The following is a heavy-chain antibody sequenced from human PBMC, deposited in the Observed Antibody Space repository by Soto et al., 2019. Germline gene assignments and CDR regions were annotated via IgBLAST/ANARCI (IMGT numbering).Heavy chain of an antibody. CDR2: IYYSGST. CDR3: ARRIHLWPITYYFDY. J-gene: IGHJ4*02. CDR1: GGSISSSNW. D-gene: IGHD5-18*01. V-gene: IGHV4-4*02. Sequence: PSETMPLTCAVSGGSISSSNWWSWVRQPPGKGLEWIGEIYYSGSTNYKPSLKSRVTISVDTSKNQCSLKLSCVTAADTAVYYCARRIHLWPITYYFDYWGQGTLVTVSS.